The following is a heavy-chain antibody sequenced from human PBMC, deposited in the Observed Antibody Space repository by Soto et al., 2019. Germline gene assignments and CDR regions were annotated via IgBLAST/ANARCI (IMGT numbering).Heavy chain of an antibody. D-gene: IGHD2-21*02. CDR1: GFTFSSYS. V-gene: IGHV3-21*01. J-gene: IGHJ4*02. Sequence: GGSLRLSCGAFGFTFSSYSMNWVRQAPGKGLEWVSSISSSSSYIYYADSVKGRFTISRDNAKNSLYLQMNSLRAEDTAVYYCPRGIGDSTFWYYFAYWGQGTLVTVSS. CDR3: PRGIGDSTFWYYFAY. CDR2: ISSSSSYI.